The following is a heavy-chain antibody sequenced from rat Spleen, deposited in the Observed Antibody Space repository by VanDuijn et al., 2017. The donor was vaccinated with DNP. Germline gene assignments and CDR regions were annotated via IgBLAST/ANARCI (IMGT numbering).Heavy chain of an antibody. CDR3: ARHMMGD. J-gene: IGHJ2*01. CDR2: ITTSGDTT. CDR1: GFTFNYYW. V-gene: IGHV5-25*01. Sequence: EVQLVESGGDLVQPGRSLKLSCVASGFTFNYYWMAWIRQAPKKGLEWVATITTSGDTTYYRDSVKGRFTVSRENAKSTLYLQTDSLRSEDTATYYCARHMMGDWGQGVMVTVSS. D-gene: IGHD1-12*02.